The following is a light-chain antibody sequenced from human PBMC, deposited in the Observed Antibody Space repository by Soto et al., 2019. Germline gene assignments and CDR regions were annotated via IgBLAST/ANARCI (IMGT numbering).Light chain of an antibody. J-gene: IGLJ1*01. CDR3: ISYTVSRSYV. Sequence: QSALPQPASLSWSPGQSITICCSGTSSDIGTYDHVAWFQQFPGKTPKLMIYSVSNRPSGVSYRFSGSKSGNTASLTISGLQAEDEADYYCISYTVSRSYVFGTGTKVTV. CDR1: SSDIGTYDH. CDR2: SVS. V-gene: IGLV2-14*01.